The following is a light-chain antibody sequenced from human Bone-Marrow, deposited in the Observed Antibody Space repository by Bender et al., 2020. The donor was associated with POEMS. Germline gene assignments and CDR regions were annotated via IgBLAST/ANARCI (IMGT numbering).Light chain of an antibody. V-gene: IGLV3-1*01. Sequence: SYDLTQPASVSVSPGQTASITCSGNKLVDKYVFWYQQRPGQSPVLVISQDTKRPSGIPERFSGSNSGNTATLTISGTQGVDEADYYCQAWDSGTAVFGGGTKLTVL. CDR1: KLVDKY. J-gene: IGLJ3*02. CDR3: QAWDSGTAV. CDR2: QDT.